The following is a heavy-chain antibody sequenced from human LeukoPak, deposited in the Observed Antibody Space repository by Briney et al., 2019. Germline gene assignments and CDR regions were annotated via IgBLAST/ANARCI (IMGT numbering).Heavy chain of an antibody. D-gene: IGHD3-22*01. CDR3: ARATMIVVVPHWAPGWFDP. J-gene: IGHJ5*02. V-gene: IGHV4-34*01. Sequence: SSETLSLTCAVYGGSFSGYYWSWIRQPPGKGLEWIGEINHSGSTNYNPSLKSRVTISVDTSKNQFSLKLSSVTAADTAVYYCARATMIVVVPHWAPGWFDPWGQGTLVTVSS. CDR2: INHSGST. CDR1: GGSFSGYY.